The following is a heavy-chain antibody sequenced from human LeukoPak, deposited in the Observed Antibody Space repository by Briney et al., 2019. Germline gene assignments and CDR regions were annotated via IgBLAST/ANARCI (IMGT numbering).Heavy chain of an antibody. CDR2: IRSKAYGGTT. V-gene: IGHV3-49*04. D-gene: IGHD3-22*01. Sequence: GRSLRLSCTASGFTFGDYAMSWVRQAPGKGLEWVSFIRSKAYGGTTEYAASVKGRFTISRDDSKSIAYLQMNSLKTEDTAVYYCTRSLYYYDSSGYYAPGYWGQGTLVTVSS. J-gene: IGHJ4*02. CDR3: TRSLYYYDSSGYYAPGY. CDR1: GFTFGDYA.